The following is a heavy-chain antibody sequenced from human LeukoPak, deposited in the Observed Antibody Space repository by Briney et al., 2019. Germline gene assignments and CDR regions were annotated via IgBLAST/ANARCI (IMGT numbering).Heavy chain of an antibody. CDR3: ARDRCSSTSCHVDY. Sequence: SETLSLTCTVSGGSLSSYYWSWIRQPAGKGLEWIGRIYTSGSTNYNPSLKSRVTMSVDTSKNQFSLKPSSVTAADTAVYYCARDRCSSTSCHVDYWGQGTLVTVSS. D-gene: IGHD2-2*01. V-gene: IGHV4-4*07. J-gene: IGHJ4*02. CDR2: IYTSGST. CDR1: GGSLSSYY.